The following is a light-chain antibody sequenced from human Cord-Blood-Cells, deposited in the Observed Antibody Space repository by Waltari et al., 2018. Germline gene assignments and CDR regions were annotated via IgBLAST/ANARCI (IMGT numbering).Light chain of an antibody. V-gene: IGKV3-15*01. Sequence: EIVMTQSPATLSVSPGERATLSCRPSQSVSSNLAWYQPKPGQAPRLLIYGASTRATGIPARFSGSGSGTEFTLTISSLQSEDFAVYYCQQYNNWPYSFGQGTKLEIK. CDR1: QSVSSN. J-gene: IGKJ2*03. CDR3: QQYNNWPYS. CDR2: GAS.